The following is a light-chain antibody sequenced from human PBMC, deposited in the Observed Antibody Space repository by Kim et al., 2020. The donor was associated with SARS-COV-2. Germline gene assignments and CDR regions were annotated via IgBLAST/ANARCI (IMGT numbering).Light chain of an antibody. V-gene: IGLV2-23*02. J-gene: IGLJ3*02. Sequence: QPFTSAFTGTSSDVGSYNLVSWYQQHPGKAPKLMIYEVNKRPSGVSNRFSGSKSGNTASLTISGLQAEDEAEYYCCSYAGSSTNWVFGGGAKLTVL. CDR1: SSDVGSYNL. CDR2: EVN. CDR3: CSYAGSSTNWV.